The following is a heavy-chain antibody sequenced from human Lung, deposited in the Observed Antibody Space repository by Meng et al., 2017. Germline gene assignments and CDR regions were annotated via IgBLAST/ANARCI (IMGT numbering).Heavy chain of an antibody. CDR2: INHSGST. J-gene: IGHJ4*02. CDR1: GGSFSDYY. Sequence: GQLQKWGAGLLKPSETLSLPCVVSGGSFSDYYWSWIRQPPGKGLEWIGEINHSGSTNYNPSLESRATISVDTSQNNLSLKLSSVTAADSAVYYCARGPTTMAHDFDYWGQGTLVTVSS. D-gene: IGHD4-11*01. V-gene: IGHV4-34*01. CDR3: ARGPTTMAHDFDY.